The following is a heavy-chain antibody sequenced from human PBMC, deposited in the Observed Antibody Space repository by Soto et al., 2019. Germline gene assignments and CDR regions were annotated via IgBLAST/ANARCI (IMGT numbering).Heavy chain of an antibody. Sequence: PGESLKLSCKGSGYSFTSYWIGWVRQMPGKGLEWMGIIYPGDSDTRYSPSFQGQVTISADKSISTAYLQWSSLKASDTAMYYCARLNGIAAAGSSYYGMDVWGQGTTVTVSS. CDR1: GYSFTSYW. J-gene: IGHJ6*02. CDR3: ARLNGIAAAGSSYYGMDV. D-gene: IGHD6-13*01. CDR2: IYPGDSDT. V-gene: IGHV5-51*01.